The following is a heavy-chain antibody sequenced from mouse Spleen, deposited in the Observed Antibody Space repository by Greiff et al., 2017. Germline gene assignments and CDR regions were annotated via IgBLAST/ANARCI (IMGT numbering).Heavy chain of an antibody. D-gene: IGHD2-12*01. Sequence: EVKLMESGGGLVKPGGSLKLSCAASGFTFSSYAMSWVRQTPEKRLEWVAAINSNGGSTYYPDTVKDRFTISRDNAKNTLYLQMSSLRSEDTALYYCARHNYSYYSYDVGYFDVWGAGTTVTVSS. CDR1: GFTFSSYA. J-gene: IGHJ1*01. V-gene: IGHV5-6-2*01. CDR2: INSNGGST. CDR3: ARHNYSYYSYDVGYFDV.